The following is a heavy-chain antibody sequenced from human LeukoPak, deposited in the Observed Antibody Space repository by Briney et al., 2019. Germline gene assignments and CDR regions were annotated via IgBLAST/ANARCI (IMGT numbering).Heavy chain of an antibody. Sequence: ASVKVSCKASGYTFTSYGISWVRKAPGQGLEWMGWISAYNDNTNYAQKLQGRVTMTTDTSTSTAYMELRSLRSDDTAVYYCARDIAVAGTFTEFDYWGQGTLVTVSS. CDR2: ISAYNDNT. V-gene: IGHV1-18*01. CDR3: ARDIAVAGTFTEFDY. D-gene: IGHD6-19*01. J-gene: IGHJ4*02. CDR1: GYTFTSYG.